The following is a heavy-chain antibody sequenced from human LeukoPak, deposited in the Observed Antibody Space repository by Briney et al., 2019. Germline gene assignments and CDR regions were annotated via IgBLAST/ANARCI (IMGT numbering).Heavy chain of an antibody. Sequence: GGSLRLSCAASGFIFSNYALMWLRQSPGKGLEWVSAIRGSGGGTFYADSVKGRFTISRDNYKNTLYLQMNGLRAEDTAVYYWARDPNGDYIGAFDMWGRGTLVTVSS. CDR1: GFIFSNYA. CDR3: ARDPNGDYIGAFDM. J-gene: IGHJ3*02. CDR2: IRGSGGGT. D-gene: IGHD4-17*01. V-gene: IGHV3-23*01.